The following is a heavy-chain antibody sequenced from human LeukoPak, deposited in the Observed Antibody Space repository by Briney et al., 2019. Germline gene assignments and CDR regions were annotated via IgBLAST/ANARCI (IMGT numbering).Heavy chain of an antibody. CDR3: ARGVTIFGVGYYYYGMDV. J-gene: IGHJ6*02. CDR2: ISAYNGNT. D-gene: IGHD3-3*01. V-gene: IGHV1-18*01. CDR1: GYTFTSYG. Sequence: APVKVSCKASGYTFTSYGISWVRQAPGQGLEWMGWISAYNGNTNYAQKLQGRVTMTTDTSTSTAYMELRSLRSDDTAVYYCARGVTIFGVGYYYYGMDVWGQGTTVTVSS.